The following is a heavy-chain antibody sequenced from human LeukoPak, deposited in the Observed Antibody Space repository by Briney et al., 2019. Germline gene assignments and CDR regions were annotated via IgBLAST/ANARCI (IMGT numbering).Heavy chain of an antibody. J-gene: IGHJ6*03. CDR1: GGTFSSYA. CDR3: ARDQYGDSGGPSQYYYYYYMDV. V-gene: IGHV1-69*05. D-gene: IGHD4-17*01. CDR2: SIPIFGTA. Sequence: SVKVSCKASGGTFSSYAISWLLQAPGQGLEWMVGSIPIFGTANYAQKFQSRVTITTDEYTSTAYMELSSLRSEDTAVYYCARDQYGDSGGPSQYYYYYYMDVWGKGTTVTVSS.